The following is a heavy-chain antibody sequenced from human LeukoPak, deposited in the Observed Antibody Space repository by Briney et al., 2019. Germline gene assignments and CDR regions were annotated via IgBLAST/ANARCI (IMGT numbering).Heavy chain of an antibody. V-gene: IGHV3-30*02. Sequence: PGGSLRLSCAASGFSFSSYAMYWVRQAPGKGLEWVALIRYDGGDKYYVDSMKGRFTISRDNSKNTLYLQMNSLRDEDTAVYYCVKTGSGWFRDYWGQGTLVTVSS. CDR2: IRYDGGDK. J-gene: IGHJ4*02. CDR3: VKTGSGWFRDY. CDR1: GFSFSSYA. D-gene: IGHD6-13*01.